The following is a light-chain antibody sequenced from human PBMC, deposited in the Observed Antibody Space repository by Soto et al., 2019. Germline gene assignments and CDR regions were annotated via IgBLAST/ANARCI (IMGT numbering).Light chain of an antibody. J-gene: IGKJ1*01. CDR2: GAS. Sequence: EIVLTQSPGTLSLSPGERATLPCRASQSVSSNFLAWYQQKPGQAPRLLIYGASSRATGTPDRFSGSGSGTDFTLTISRLEPEDFAVYYCQQYGSSPRTFGQGTKVEIK. CDR3: QQYGSSPRT. CDR1: QSVSSNF. V-gene: IGKV3-20*01.